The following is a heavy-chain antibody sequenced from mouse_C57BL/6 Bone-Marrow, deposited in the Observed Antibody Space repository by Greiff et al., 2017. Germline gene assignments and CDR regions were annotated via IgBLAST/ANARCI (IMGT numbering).Heavy chain of an antibody. D-gene: IGHD1-1*01. CDR1: GYTFTSYW. CDR2: IYPGSGST. V-gene: IGHV1-55*01. Sequence: VKLQQPGAELVKPGASVKMSCKASGYTFTSYWITWVKQRSGQGLEWIGDIYPGSGSTNYNEKFKSKATLTVDTSSSTAYMQLSSLTSEDSAVYYCARSGYYGSSWYFDVWGTGTTVTVSS. J-gene: IGHJ1*03. CDR3: ARSGYYGSSWYFDV.